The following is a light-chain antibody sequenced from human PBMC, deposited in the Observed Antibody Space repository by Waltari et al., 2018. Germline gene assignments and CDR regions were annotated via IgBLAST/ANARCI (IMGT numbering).Light chain of an antibody. V-gene: IGKV3-11*01. Sequence: EIVLTQSPATLSLSPGERATLSCRASQSVRSFLAWYQHKPGQAPRLLIDEASKRATGVPYRFSGSGSGTDFSLTISSLEPEDFAVYYCQQCDNWPPLTFGGGTKVE. J-gene: IGKJ4*01. CDR3: QQCDNWPPLT. CDR2: EAS. CDR1: QSVRSF.